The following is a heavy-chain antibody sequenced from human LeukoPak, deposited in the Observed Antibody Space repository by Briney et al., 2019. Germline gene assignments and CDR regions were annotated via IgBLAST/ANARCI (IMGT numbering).Heavy chain of an antibody. J-gene: IGHJ4*02. CDR3: ARDSDPYSSGWQLAPAMDFDY. Sequence: PGGSLRLSCAASGFTFSDYNMRWIRQAPGKGLEWVSSISRSGSTKYYADSVKGRFTISRDNAKNSLFLQMNSLRAEDTAVYYCARDSDPYSSGWQLAPAMDFDYWGQGTLVTVSS. V-gene: IGHV3-11*04. CDR1: GFTFSDYN. CDR2: ISRSGSTK. D-gene: IGHD6-19*01.